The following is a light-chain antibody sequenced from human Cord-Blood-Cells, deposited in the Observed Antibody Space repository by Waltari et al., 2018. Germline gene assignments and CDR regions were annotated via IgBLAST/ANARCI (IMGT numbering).Light chain of an antibody. CDR3: SSYTSSSSWV. J-gene: IGLJ3*02. V-gene: IGLV2-14*03. Sequence: QPALTQPASVSGSPGQSITISCTGTSSDVGGYNYVSWYQQHPGKAPKLMIYDVSTRPSGVSNRFSGSKSGNTASLTISGLQAEDEADYYCSSYTSSSSWVFGGGTRLTVL. CDR1: SSDVGGYNY. CDR2: DVS.